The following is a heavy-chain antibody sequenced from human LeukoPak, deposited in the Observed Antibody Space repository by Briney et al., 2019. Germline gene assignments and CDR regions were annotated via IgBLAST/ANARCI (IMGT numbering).Heavy chain of an antibody. CDR1: GGSISSSSYY. J-gene: IGHJ3*02. CDR3: ARVFRRYSYGFEFDAFDI. CDR2: IYCSGST. Sequence: SETLSLTCTVSGGSISSSSYYWGWIRQPPGKGLEWIGSIYCSGSTYYNPSLKSRVTISVDTSKNQFSLKLSSVTAADTAVYYCARVFRRYSYGFEFDAFDIWGQGTMVTVSS. D-gene: IGHD5-18*01. V-gene: IGHV4-39*07.